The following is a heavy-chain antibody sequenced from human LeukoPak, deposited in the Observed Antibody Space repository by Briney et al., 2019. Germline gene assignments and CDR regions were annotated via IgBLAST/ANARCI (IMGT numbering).Heavy chain of an antibody. J-gene: IGHJ4*02. CDR1: GGSFSGYY. V-gene: IGHV4-34*01. Sequence: SETLSLTCAVYGGSFSGYYWSWIRQPPGKGLEWIGEINHSGSTNYNPSLKSRVTISVDTSKNQFSLKLSSVTAADTAVYYCAGGADYGDYLPFDYWGQGTLVTVSS. D-gene: IGHD4-17*01. CDR3: AGGADYGDYLPFDY. CDR2: INHSGST.